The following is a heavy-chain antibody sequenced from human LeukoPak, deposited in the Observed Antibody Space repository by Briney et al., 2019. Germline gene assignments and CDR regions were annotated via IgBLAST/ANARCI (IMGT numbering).Heavy chain of an antibody. CDR2: ISSSSSYI. D-gene: IGHD3-22*01. CDR1: GFTFSSYS. J-gene: IGHJ5*02. V-gene: IGHV3-21*04. Sequence: GGSQRLSCAASGFTFSSYSMNWVRQAPGKGLEWVSSISSSSSYIYYADSVKGRFTISRDNAKNSVYLQMNSLRAEDTALYYCAKETRAYYYDSSSGFDPWGQGTLVTVSS. CDR3: AKETRAYYYDSSSGFDP.